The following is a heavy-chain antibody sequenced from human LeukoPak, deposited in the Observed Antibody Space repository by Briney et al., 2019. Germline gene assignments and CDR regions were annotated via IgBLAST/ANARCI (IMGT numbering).Heavy chain of an antibody. V-gene: IGHV3-30*18. Sequence: GRSLRLSCAASGFTFSSYGMHWVRQAPGKGLEWVAVISYDGSNKYYADSVKGRFTISRDNSKNTLYLQMNSLRAEDTAVYYCAKDPRWKGYSCGGNNWFDPWGQGTLVTVSS. D-gene: IGHD5-18*01. J-gene: IGHJ5*02. CDR1: GFTFSSYG. CDR3: AKDPRWKGYSCGGNNWFDP. CDR2: ISYDGSNK.